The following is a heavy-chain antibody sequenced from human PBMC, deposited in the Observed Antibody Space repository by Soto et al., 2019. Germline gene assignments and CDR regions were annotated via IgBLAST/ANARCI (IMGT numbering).Heavy chain of an antibody. V-gene: IGHV1-3*01. Sequence: ASVKVSCKASGYTFSSYAMHWFRQAPGQRLEWMGWINAGYGNTKSSQKFQDRVTISRDTSASTAYMELTRLRSEDTAVYYCARDTGDGTFEFWGQGTMVTVSS. CDR1: GYTFSSYA. CDR2: INAGYGNT. D-gene: IGHD7-27*01. CDR3: ARDTGDGTFEF. J-gene: IGHJ4*02.